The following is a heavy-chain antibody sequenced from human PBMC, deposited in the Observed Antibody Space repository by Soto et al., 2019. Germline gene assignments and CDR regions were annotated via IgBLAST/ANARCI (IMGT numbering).Heavy chain of an antibody. J-gene: IGHJ4*02. CDR3: ARRPPPLSVATIDH. CDR1: GFTFSSYG. CDR2: ISGTGGST. V-gene: IGHV3-23*01. D-gene: IGHD5-12*01. Sequence: GGSLRLSCAASGFTFSSYGMSWVRQAPGKGLECVSVISGTGGSTYYADSVKGRFTISRDNSKNTLYLQMNSLRAEDTAVYYCARRPPPLSVATIDHWGQGTLVTVSS.